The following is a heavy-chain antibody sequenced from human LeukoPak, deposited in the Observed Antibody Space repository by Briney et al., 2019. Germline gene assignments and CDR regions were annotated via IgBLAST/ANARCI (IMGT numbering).Heavy chain of an antibody. CDR2: IFHRGGT. CDR1: NDSISSGDYY. J-gene: IGHJ4*02. Sequence: PSETLSLTCTVSNDSISSGDYYWNWIRQPPGKGLEWIGYIFHRGGTLYNPSLKSRILFSVDTSQNQFSLKLNSVTAADTAVYYCVREILYCSGGSCYRGLFDNWGQGTLVTVSA. CDR3: VREILYCSGGSCYRGLFDN. D-gene: IGHD2-15*01. V-gene: IGHV4-30-4*01.